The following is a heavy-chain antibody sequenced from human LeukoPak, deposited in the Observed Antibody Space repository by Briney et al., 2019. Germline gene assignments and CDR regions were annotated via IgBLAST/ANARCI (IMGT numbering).Heavy chain of an antibody. CDR2: ISGCGGSI. J-gene: IGHJ4*02. CDR1: GFTFSDYA. D-gene: IGHD5-24*01. V-gene: IGHV3-23*01. Sequence: GASLRLSCTASGFTFSDYAMSWVRQAPGKGIEWDSGISGCGGSIRYADSVKGRFIISRDNSKNTLYLQMNSLRAEDTAVYYCAEGGDGYNYYFDYWGQETLVTASS. CDR3: AEGGDGYNYYFDY.